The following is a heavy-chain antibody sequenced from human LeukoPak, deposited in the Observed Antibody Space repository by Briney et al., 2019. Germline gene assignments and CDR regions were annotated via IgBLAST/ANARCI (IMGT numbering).Heavy chain of an antibody. Sequence: GGSLRLSCAASGFTLSNYAMSWVRQAPGKGLEWVSAISGSGGSTYYADSVKGRFTISRDSSKNTLYLQMNSLRAEDTAVYYCASQSGYYSVSAFDYWGQGTLVTVSS. CDR2: ISGSGGST. J-gene: IGHJ4*02. CDR3: ASQSGYYSVSAFDY. D-gene: IGHD3-3*01. V-gene: IGHV3-23*01. CDR1: GFTLSNYA.